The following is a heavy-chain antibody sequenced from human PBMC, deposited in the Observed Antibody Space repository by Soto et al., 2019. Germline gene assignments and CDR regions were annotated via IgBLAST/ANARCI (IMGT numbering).Heavy chain of an antibody. Sequence: QVQLQQWGAGLLKPSETLSLTCAVYGGSFSGYYWSWIRQPPGKGLEWIGEINHSGSTNYNPSLKSRVTISVDTSKNQFSLKLSSVTAADTAVYYCARGGYYYFDYWCQGTLVTVSS. D-gene: IGHD1-1*01. J-gene: IGHJ4*02. CDR2: INHSGST. V-gene: IGHV4-34*01. CDR1: GGSFSGYY. CDR3: ARGGYYYFDY.